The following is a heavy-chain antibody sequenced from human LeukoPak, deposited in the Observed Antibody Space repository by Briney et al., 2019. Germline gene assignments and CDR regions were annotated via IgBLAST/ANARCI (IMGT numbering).Heavy chain of an antibody. D-gene: IGHD6-13*01. CDR3: ARVGLGQQLVFDY. CDR1: GFTFSSYW. J-gene: IGHJ4*02. CDR2: ISSSSSYI. Sequence: PGGSLRLSRAASGFTFSSYWMNWVRQAPGKGLEWVSSISSSSSYIYYADSVKGRFTISRDNAKNSLYLQMNSLRAEDTAVYYCARVGLGQQLVFDYWGQGTLVTVSS. V-gene: IGHV3-21*01.